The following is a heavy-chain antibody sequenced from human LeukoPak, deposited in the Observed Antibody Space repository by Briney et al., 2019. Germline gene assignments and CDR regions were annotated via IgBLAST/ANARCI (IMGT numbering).Heavy chain of an antibody. CDR1: GFTFSSYG. V-gene: IGHV3-30*03. J-gene: IGHJ4*02. CDR3: AREDLDYGDPVD. D-gene: IGHD4-17*01. CDR2: ISYDGSNK. Sequence: PGRSLRLSCAASGFTFSSYGMHWVRQAPGKGLEWVAVISYDGSNKYYADSVKGRFTISRDNSKNTLYLQMNSLRVEDTAVYYCAREDLDYGDPVDWGQGTLVTVSS.